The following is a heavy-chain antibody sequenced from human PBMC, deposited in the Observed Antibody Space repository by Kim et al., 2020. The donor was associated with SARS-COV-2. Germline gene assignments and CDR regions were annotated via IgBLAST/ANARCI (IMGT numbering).Heavy chain of an antibody. Sequence: GGSLRLSCAASGFTFSSYGMHWVRQAPGKGLEWVAVISYDGSNKYYADSVKGPFTISRDTSKNTLYLQMNSLRAEDTAVYYCAKDQATPDYYYGMDVWGQGTTVTVSS. CDR1: GFTFSSYG. D-gene: IGHD1-26*01. CDR2: ISYDGSNK. CDR3: AKDQATPDYYYGMDV. J-gene: IGHJ6*02. V-gene: IGHV3-30*18.